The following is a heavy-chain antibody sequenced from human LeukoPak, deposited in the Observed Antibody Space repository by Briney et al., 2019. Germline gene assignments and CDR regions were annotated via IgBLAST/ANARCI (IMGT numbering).Heavy chain of an antibody. Sequence: SETLSLTCAVSGYSISSGYYWGWIRQPAGKGLEWIGRIYTSGSTNYNPSLKSRVTISVDTSKNQFSLKLSSVTAADTAVYYCAREVVAAATAFDPWGQGTLVTVSS. D-gene: IGHD2-15*01. CDR3: AREVVAAATAFDP. CDR1: GYSISSGYY. CDR2: IYTSGST. V-gene: IGHV4-61*02. J-gene: IGHJ5*02.